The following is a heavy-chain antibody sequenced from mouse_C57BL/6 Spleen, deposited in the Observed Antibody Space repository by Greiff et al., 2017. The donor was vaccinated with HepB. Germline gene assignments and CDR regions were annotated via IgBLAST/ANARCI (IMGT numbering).Heavy chain of an antibody. V-gene: IGHV1-55*01. CDR3: AREGIYYDYDRYFDV. J-gene: IGHJ1*03. Sequence: QVQLQQPGAELVKPGASVKMSCKASGYTFTSYWITWVKQRPGQGLEWIGDIYPGSGSTNYNEKFKSKATLTVDTSSSTAYMQLSSLTSEDSAVYYCAREGIYYDYDRYFDVWGTGTTVTVSS. D-gene: IGHD2-4*01. CDR1: GYTFTSYW. CDR2: IYPGSGST.